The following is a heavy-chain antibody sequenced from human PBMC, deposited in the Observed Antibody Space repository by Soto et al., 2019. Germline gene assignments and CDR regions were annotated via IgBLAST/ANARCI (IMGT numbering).Heavy chain of an antibody. CDR2: IYWDDDK. D-gene: IGHD3-10*01. Sequence: QITLKESGPTLVKPTQTLTLTCTFSGFSLSTSGVGVRWIRQPPGKALEWRALIYWDDDKRYSPSLKSRLTISKDTTKNQVVLTMINMDPVDTATYYCAHSLMVQGLKKENWFDSWGQGTLVTVSS. CDR3: AHSLMVQGLKKENWFDS. CDR1: GFSLSTSGVG. J-gene: IGHJ5*01. V-gene: IGHV2-5*02.